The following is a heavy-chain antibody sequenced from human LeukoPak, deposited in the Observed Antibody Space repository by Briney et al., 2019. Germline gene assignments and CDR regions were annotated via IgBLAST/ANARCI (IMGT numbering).Heavy chain of an antibody. CDR1: GGSISSSNW. V-gene: IGHV4-4*02. D-gene: IGHD5-24*01. Sequence: SETLSLTCAVSGGSISSSNWWSWVRQPPGKGLEWIGEIYHSGSTNYNPSLKSRVTISVDKSKNQFSLKLSSVTAADTAVYYCARDGKEGGYNYDYWGQGTLVTVSS. CDR3: ARDGKEGGYNYDY. J-gene: IGHJ4*02. CDR2: IYHSGST.